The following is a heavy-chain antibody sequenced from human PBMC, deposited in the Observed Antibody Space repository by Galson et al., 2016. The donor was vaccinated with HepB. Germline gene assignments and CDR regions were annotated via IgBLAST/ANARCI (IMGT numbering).Heavy chain of an antibody. CDR3: ARHRRYCTNGVCYPGSFDI. CDR2: IYPGDSDT. Sequence: QSGAEVKKPGDSLKISCKGFGYSFTSHWIGWVRQMPGKGLEWMAIIYPGDSDTRYSPSFQGQVTISADKSINTAYLLWSSLKASDTAMYYCARHRRYCTNGVCYPGSFDIWGQGTMVTVSS. J-gene: IGHJ3*02. CDR1: GYSFTSHW. D-gene: IGHD2-8*01. V-gene: IGHV5-51*01.